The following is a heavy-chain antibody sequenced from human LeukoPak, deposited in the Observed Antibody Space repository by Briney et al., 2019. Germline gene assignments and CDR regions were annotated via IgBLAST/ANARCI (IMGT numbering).Heavy chain of an antibody. CDR1: GFTFSSYA. V-gene: IGHV3-30-3*01. J-gene: IGHJ4*02. CDR2: ISYDGSNK. D-gene: IGHD3-10*01. CDR3: AGETYYYGSGSPDY. Sequence: AGGSLRLSCAASGFTFSSYAMHWVRQAPGKGLEWVAVISYDGSNKYYADSVKGRFTISRDNSKNTLYLQMNSLRAEDTAVYYCAGETYYYGSGSPDYWGQGTLVTVSS.